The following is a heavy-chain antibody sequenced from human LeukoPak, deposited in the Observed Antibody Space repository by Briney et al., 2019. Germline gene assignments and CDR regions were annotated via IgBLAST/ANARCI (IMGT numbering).Heavy chain of an antibody. V-gene: IGHV3-7*01. J-gene: IGHJ5*02. CDR1: GFTFSSFW. Sequence: GGSLRLSCAAPGFTFSSFWMNWVRQAPGKGLEWVANIKQDGSEKYYVDSVKGRFTISRDNAKNSLYLQMNSLRAEDTAVYYCVRQLVSWGQGTLVTVSS. CDR2: IKQDGSEK. CDR3: VRQLVS. D-gene: IGHD6-6*01.